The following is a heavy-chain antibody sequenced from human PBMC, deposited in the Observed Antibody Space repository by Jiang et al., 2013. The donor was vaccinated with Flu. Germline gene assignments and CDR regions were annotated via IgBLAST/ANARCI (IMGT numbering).Heavy chain of an antibody. V-gene: IGHV4-59*11. J-gene: IGHJ3*01. CDR2: IYHTGNT. CDR1: GGSISSQY. Sequence: GSGLVKPSETLSLTCAVSGGSISSQYWSWVRQPPGKGLEWIGNIYHTGNTNYNPSLRSRVTISVDTSKNQFSLSLTSVTAADTALYFCARDDRYCNGGSCSIRNGVFDAWGQGKWSPSHQ. D-gene: IGHD2-15*01. CDR3: ARDDRYCNGGSCSIRNGVFDA.